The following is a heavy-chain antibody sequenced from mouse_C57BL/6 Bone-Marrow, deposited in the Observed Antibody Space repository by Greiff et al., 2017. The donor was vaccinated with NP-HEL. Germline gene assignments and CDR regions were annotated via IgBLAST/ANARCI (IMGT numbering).Heavy chain of an antibody. D-gene: IGHD1-1*02. CDR1: GYTFTSYW. V-gene: IGHV1-69*01. Sequence: QVQLQQPGAELVMPGASVKLSCKASGYTFTSYWMHWVKQRPGQGLEWIGEIDPSDSYTNYNQQFKGKSTWTVDKSDSTAYMQLSSLTSEDAAVDYWARSGVEWFAYGGQGTRVTVSA. J-gene: IGHJ3*01. CDR2: IDPSDSYT. CDR3: ARSGVEWFAY.